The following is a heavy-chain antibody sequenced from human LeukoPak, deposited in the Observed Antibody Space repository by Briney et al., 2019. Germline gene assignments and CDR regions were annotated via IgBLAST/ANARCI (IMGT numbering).Heavy chain of an antibody. CDR1: GFTFSTYS. J-gene: IGHJ4*02. CDR3: ARKNGLDY. Sequence: PGGSLRLSCAASGFTFSTYSMNWVRQAPGKGLEWVSSISTSGSYIYYAGSVKGRFTISRDNAKNSLYLQMNSLRAEDTAVYYCARKNGLDYWGQGTLVTVSS. CDR2: ISTSGSYI. V-gene: IGHV3-21*01.